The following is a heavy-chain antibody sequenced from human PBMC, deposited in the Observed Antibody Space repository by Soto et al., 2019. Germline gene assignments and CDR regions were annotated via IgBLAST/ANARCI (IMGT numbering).Heavy chain of an antibody. D-gene: IGHD1-26*01. J-gene: IGHJ5*02. CDR3: AKDRMGAGGWLDP. V-gene: IGHV3-23*01. CDR1: GFSFSSYN. CDR2: VSGNGGNT. Sequence: PRGALRLNCVAPGFSFSSYNMNWVRQAPGKGLEWVSGVSGNGGNTYYADSVKGRFSISRDNSKDTLYLQLNSLRAEDTAIYYCAKDRMGAGGWLDPWGQGTPVTVSS.